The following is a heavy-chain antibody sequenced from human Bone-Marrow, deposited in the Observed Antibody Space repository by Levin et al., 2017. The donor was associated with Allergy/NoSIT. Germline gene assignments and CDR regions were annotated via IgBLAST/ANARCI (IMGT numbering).Heavy chain of an antibody. D-gene: IGHD3-10*01. CDR2: INSVGSST. CDR3: AVDGGQYYFDY. V-gene: IGHV3-74*01. CDR1: GFTFSSYW. J-gene: IGHJ4*02. Sequence: PGGSLRLSCAASGFTFSSYWMHWVRQAPGKGLVWVSRINSVGSSTSYADSVKGRFTISRDNAKNTLYLQMNSLRAEDTAVYYCAVDGGQYYFDYWGQGTLVTVSS.